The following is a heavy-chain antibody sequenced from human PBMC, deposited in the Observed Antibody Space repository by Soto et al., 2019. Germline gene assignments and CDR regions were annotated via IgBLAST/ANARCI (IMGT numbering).Heavy chain of an antibody. CDR1: GGSFSGYY. D-gene: IGHD3-3*01. V-gene: IGHV4-34*01. J-gene: IGHJ3*02. CDR3: ARGITIFGVVIPSVAFDI. Sequence: SETLSLTRAVYGGSFSGYYWSWIRQPPGKGLEWIGEINHSGSTNYNPSLKSRVTISVDTSKNQFSLKLSSVTAADTAVYYCARGITIFGVVIPSVAFDIWGQGTMVTVSS. CDR2: INHSGST.